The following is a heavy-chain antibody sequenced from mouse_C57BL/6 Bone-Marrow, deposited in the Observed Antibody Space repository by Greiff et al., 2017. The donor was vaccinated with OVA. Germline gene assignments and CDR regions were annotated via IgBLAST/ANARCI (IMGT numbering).Heavy chain of an antibody. J-gene: IGHJ2*01. CDR3: ARGWFDY. CDR1: GYTFTNYW. CDR2: IYPGGGYT. Sequence: VQLQQSGAELVRPGNSVKMSCKASGYTFTNYWIGWAKQRPGHGLEWIGDIYPGGGYTNYNEKFKGKATLTADKASSTAYMQFSSLTSEDSAIYYCARGWFDYWGQGTTLTVSS. V-gene: IGHV1-63*01.